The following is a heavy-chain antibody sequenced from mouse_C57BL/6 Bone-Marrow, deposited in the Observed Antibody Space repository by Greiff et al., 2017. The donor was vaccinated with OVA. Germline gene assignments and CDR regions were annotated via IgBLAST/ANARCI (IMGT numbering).Heavy chain of an antibody. CDR1: GYTFTSYR. CDR2: IDPSDSYT. D-gene: IGHD2-1*01. Sequence: QVQLQQSGAELVKPGASVKLSCKASGYTFTSYRMQWVKQRPGQGLEWIGEIDPSDSYTNYNQKFKGKATLTVDTSSSTAYMQLSSLTSEDSAVYYCARPYGNYVDFDDWGQGTTLTVSS. CDR3: ARPYGNYVDFDD. J-gene: IGHJ2*01. V-gene: IGHV1-50*01.